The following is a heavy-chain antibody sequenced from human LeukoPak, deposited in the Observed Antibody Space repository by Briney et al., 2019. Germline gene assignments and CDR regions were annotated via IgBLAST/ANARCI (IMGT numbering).Heavy chain of an antibody. Sequence: GGSLRLSCAASGFSVNTNYMTWVRQAPGKGLEWVSVLYSGGGAYYADSVKDRFTISRDYSQNTLLLQMSSLRAEDTALYYCARGKTSDDIVEDAFDIWSQGTMVAVSS. CDR1: GFSVNTNY. CDR2: LYSGGGA. J-gene: IGHJ3*02. CDR3: ARGKTSDDIVEDAFDI. D-gene: IGHD2-15*01. V-gene: IGHV3-66*01.